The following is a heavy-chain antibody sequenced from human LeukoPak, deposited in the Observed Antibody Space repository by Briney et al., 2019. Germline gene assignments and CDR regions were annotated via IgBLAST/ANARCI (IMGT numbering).Heavy chain of an antibody. CDR1: GGSISSYY. Sequence: SETLSLTCTVSGGSISSYYWSWIRQPAGKGLEWIGRIYTSGSTNYNPSLKSRVTMSVDTSKNQFSLKLSSVTAADTAVYYCARDIGVYSSSRATPHHAFDIWGQGTMVTVSS. CDR2: IYTSGST. V-gene: IGHV4-4*07. J-gene: IGHJ3*02. D-gene: IGHD6-6*01. CDR3: ARDIGVYSSSRATPHHAFDI.